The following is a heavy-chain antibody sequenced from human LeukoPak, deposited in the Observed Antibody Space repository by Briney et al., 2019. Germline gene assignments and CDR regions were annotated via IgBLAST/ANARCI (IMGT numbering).Heavy chain of an antibody. CDR1: GYTFTDYY. D-gene: IGHD2-21*01. J-gene: IGHJ1*01. CDR3: ATVYCGGDCYPAEYFQH. Sequence: ASVKISCKVSGYTFTDYYMHWVQQAPGKGLEWMGLVYPEDGETIYAEKFQGRVTINADTSTDTAYMELSSLRSEDTAVYYCATVYCGGDCYPAEYFQHWGQGTLVTVSS. V-gene: IGHV1-69-2*01. CDR2: VYPEDGET.